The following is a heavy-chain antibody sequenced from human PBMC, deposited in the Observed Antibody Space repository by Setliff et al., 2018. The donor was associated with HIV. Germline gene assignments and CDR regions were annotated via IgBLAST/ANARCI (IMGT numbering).Heavy chain of an antibody. D-gene: IGHD3-3*01. CDR1: GYTLTELS. J-gene: IGHJ4*02. CDR3: ATGPREWLTSPAMFY. CDR2: FDPEDGET. Sequence: VASVKVSCKVSGYTLTELSRHWVRQAPGKGLEWMGGFDPEDGETIYAQKFQGRVTMTEDTSTDTAYMELSSLRSEDTAVYYCATGPREWLTSPAMFYWGQGTLVTVSS. V-gene: IGHV1-24*01.